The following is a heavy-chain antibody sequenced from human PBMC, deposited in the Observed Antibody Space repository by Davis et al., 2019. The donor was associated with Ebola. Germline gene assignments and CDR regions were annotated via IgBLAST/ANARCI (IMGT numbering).Heavy chain of an antibody. D-gene: IGHD1-7*01. CDR1: GGSISSSSYY. CDR2: IYYSGST. Sequence: MPSETLSLTCTVSGGSISSSSYYWGWIRQPPGKGLEWIGSIYYSGSTYYNPSLKSRVTISVDTSKNQFSLKLSSVTAADTAVYYCARITGTTSHYYYGMDVWGQGTTVTVSS. J-gene: IGHJ6*02. CDR3: ARITGTTSHYYYGMDV. V-gene: IGHV4-39*07.